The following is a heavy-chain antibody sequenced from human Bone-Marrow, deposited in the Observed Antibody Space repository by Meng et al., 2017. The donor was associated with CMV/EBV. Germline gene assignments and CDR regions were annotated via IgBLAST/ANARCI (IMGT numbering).Heavy chain of an antibody. V-gene: IGHV3-74*01. Sequence: GGSLRLSCAASGFTFSSYWMHWVRQAPGRGLVWLARVDTFGNIRHYADSVKGRFTISRDNAKNSLYLQMNSLRAEDTAVYYCARDSCGGDCYSGMLFGIAYWGQGTLVTVSS. CDR1: GFTFSSYW. CDR3: ARDSCGGDCYSGMLFGIAY. D-gene: IGHD2-21*01. J-gene: IGHJ4*02. CDR2: VDTFGNIR.